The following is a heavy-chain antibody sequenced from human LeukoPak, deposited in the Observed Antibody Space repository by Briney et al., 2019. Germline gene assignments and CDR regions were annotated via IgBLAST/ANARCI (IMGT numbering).Heavy chain of an antibody. CDR3: TKANGWFSGASDI. J-gene: IGHJ3*02. CDR2: ISWNSGRI. V-gene: IGHV3-9*03. D-gene: IGHD6-19*01. Sequence: GGSLRLSCVASGVTFDNYAMHWVRQAPGKGLEWVSGISWNSGRIGYADSVKGRFTISRDNAKNSLYLQMSSLRVEDMAFYYCTKANGWFSGASDIWGQGTMVTVSS. CDR1: GVTFDNYA.